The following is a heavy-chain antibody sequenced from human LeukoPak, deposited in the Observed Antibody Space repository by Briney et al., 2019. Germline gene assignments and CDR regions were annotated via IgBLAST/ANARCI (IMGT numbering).Heavy chain of an antibody. CDR1: GGSFSGYY. CDR3: ARGLWSGYTFDY. CDR2: VNHSGST. D-gene: IGHD3-3*01. J-gene: IGHJ4*02. Sequence: SETLSLTCAVYGGSFSGYYWSWIRQPPGKGLEWIGEVNHSGSTNYNPPLKSRVTISVDTSKNQFSLKLSSVTAADTAVYYCARGLWSGYTFDYWGQGTLVTVSS. V-gene: IGHV4-34*01.